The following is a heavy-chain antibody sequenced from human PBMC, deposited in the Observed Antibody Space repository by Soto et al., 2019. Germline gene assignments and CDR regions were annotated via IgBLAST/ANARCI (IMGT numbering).Heavy chain of an antibody. Sequence: VASVKVSCKASGGTFSSYAISWVRQAPGQGLEWMGGIIPIFGTANYAQKFQGRVTITADESTSTAYMELSSLRSEDTAVYYCARGRNYYDSSGYSFDYWGQGTLVTVSS. V-gene: IGHV1-69*13. CDR2: IIPIFGTA. CDR3: ARGRNYYDSSGYSFDY. J-gene: IGHJ4*02. D-gene: IGHD3-22*01. CDR1: GGTFSSYA.